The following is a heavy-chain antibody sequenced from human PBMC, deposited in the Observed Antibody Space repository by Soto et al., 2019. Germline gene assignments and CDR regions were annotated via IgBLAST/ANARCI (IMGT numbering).Heavy chain of an antibody. D-gene: IGHD1-1*01. Sequence: QVQLVQSGAEVKKPGSSVKVSCKASGGTFSSYAISWVRQAPGQGLEWMGGIIPIFGTANYAQKFQGRVTITADEATSTAYMELGSLRSEDTAVYYCAGGLGGTLPYYYYGMDVWGQGTTVTVSS. V-gene: IGHV1-69*12. CDR1: GGTFSSYA. CDR3: AGGLGGTLPYYYYGMDV. CDR2: IIPIFGTA. J-gene: IGHJ6*02.